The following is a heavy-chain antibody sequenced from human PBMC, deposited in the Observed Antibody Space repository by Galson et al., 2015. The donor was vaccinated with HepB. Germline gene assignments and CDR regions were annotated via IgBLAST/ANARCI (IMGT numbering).Heavy chain of an antibody. V-gene: IGHV7-4-1*02. CDR2: INTNTGNP. J-gene: IGHJ6*02. CDR1: GYTFTSYA. D-gene: IGHD6-13*01. CDR3: ARERPAAGLYGMDV. Sequence: SVKVSCKASGYTFTSYAMNWVRQAPGQGLEWMGWINTNTGNPTYAQGFTGRFVFSLDTSVSTAYLQISSLKAEDTAVYYCARERPAAGLYGMDVWGQGTTVTVSS.